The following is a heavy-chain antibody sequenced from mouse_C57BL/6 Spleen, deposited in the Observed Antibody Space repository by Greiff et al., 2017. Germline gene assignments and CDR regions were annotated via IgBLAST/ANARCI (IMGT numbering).Heavy chain of an antibody. CDR3: ARAYDYDGCFDV. J-gene: IGHJ1*03. V-gene: IGHV5-9*01. D-gene: IGHD2-4*01. CDR2: ISGGGGNT. CDR1: GFTFSSYT. Sequence: EVKLVESGGGLVKPGGSLKLSCAASGFTFSSYTMSWVRQTPEKRLEWVATISGGGGNTYYPDSVKGRFTISRDNAKNTLYLQMSSLRSEDTALYYCARAYDYDGCFDVWGTGTTVTVSS.